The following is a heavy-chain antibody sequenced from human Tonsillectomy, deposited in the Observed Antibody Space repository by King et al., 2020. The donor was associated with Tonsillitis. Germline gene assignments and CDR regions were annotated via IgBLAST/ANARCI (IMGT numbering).Heavy chain of an antibody. J-gene: IGHJ5*02. CDR3: AREGYYGSGSRWFDP. D-gene: IGHD3-10*01. CDR2: ISYDGSNK. Sequence: VQLVESGGGVVQPGRSLRLSCAASGFTFSSYAMHWVRQAPGKGLEWVAVISYDGSNKYYADSVKGRFTISRVNSKNTLYLQMNSLRAEDTAVYYCAREGYYGSGSRWFDPWGQGTLVTVSS. CDR1: GFTFSSYA. V-gene: IGHV3-30*04.